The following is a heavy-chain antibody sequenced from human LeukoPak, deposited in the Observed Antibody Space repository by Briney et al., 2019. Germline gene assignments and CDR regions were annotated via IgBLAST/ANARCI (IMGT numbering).Heavy chain of an antibody. CDR3: ARPSSYSGAWGSDH. V-gene: IGHV3-7*01. J-gene: IGHJ4*02. CDR1: GFSLSSYW. CDR2: INLDGSER. Sequence: GGSLRLSCVTSGFSLSSYWMSWVRQAPGKGLEWVANINLDGSERNYVDSVEGPLTISRDNAKNLLYLEMNSLRADDTAVYYCARPSSYSGAWGSDHWGQGTLVTVGS. D-gene: IGHD2-21*01.